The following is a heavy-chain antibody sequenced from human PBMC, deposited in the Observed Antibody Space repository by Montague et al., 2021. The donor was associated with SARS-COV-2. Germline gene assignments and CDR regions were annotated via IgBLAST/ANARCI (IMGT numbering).Heavy chain of an antibody. CDR3: AREGTVPGPRGIYFDD. V-gene: IGHV6-1*01. Sequence: CAISGDSVSRNRAAWNWIRQYPSGSLEWLGRTYYRSKWYTDYAPSVKTRITITPDTSNNQFSLHLNSVTPGDTAVYYCAREGTVPGPRGIYFDDWGQGTLVTVSS. CDR1: GDSVSRNRAA. J-gene: IGHJ4*02. CDR2: TYYRSKWYT. D-gene: IGHD1-1*01.